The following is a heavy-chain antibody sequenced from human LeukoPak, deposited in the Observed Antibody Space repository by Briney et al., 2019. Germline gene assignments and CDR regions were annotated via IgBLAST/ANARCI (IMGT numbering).Heavy chain of an antibody. CDR1: GFTSSSYS. CDR3: ARDQAYRYYYDSSGYYSDY. V-gene: IGHV3-21*01. Sequence: PGGSLRLSCAASGFTSSSYSMNWVRQAPGKGLEWVSSISSSSSYIYYADSVKGRFTISRDNAKNSLYLQMNSLRAEDTAVYYCARDQAYRYYYDSSGYYSDYWGQGTLVTVSS. D-gene: IGHD3-22*01. J-gene: IGHJ4*02. CDR2: ISSSSSYI.